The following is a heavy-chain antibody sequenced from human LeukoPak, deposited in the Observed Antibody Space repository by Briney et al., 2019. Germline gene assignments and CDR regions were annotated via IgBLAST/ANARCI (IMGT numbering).Heavy chain of an antibody. J-gene: IGHJ3*02. CDR2: TYYSGST. V-gene: IGHV4-59*02. Sequence: PSETLSLTCTVSGXSVSSYYWSWNRQPPGRGLEWMGYTYYSGSTHYNPCLTSRVTISVDTSKNQFSLRLSSVTAADTAISYCARGAFRGTGDGALDIWGQGTMVTVS. CDR3: ARGAFRGTGDGALDI. CDR1: GXSVSSYY. D-gene: IGHD1-26*01.